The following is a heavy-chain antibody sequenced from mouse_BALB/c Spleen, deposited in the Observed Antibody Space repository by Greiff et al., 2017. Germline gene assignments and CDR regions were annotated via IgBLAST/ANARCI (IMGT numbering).Heavy chain of an antibody. J-gene: IGHJ3*01. V-gene: IGHV7-3*02. CDR2: IRNKANGYTT. Sequence: VQLKESGGGLVQPGGSLRLSCATSGFTFTDYYMSWVRQPPGKALEWLGFIRNKANGYTTEYSASVKGRFTISRDNSQSILYLQMNTLRAEDSATYYCASDITQLGTWFAYWGQGTLVTVSA. CDR1: GFTFTDYY. CDR3: ASDITQLGTWFAY. D-gene: IGHD4-1*02.